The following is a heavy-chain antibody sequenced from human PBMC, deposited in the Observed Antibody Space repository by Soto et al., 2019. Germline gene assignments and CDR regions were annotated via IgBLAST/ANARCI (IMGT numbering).Heavy chain of an antibody. D-gene: IGHD3-10*01. CDR3: ARGGVRGVIIKAYYYYGMDV. CDR2: IYSGGST. V-gene: IGHV3-66*01. J-gene: IGHJ6*02. CDR1: GFTVSSNY. Sequence: GGSLRLSCAASGFTVSSNYMSWVRQAPGKGLEWVSVIYSGGSTYYADSVKGRFTISRDNSKNTLYLQMNSLRAEDTAVYYCARGGVRGVIIKAYYYYGMDVWGQGTTVTVSS.